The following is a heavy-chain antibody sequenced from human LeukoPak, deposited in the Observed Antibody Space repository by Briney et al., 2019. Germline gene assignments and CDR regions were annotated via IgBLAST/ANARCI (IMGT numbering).Heavy chain of an antibody. D-gene: IGHD6-13*01. CDR2: IYTSGST. CDR1: GGSISSGSYY. CDR3: ARRGYSSSWYYFDY. J-gene: IGHJ4*02. Sequence: SETLSLTCTVSGGSISSGSYYWSWIRQPAGKGLEWIGRIYTSGSTYYNPSLKSRVTISVDTSKNQFSLKLSSVTAADTAVYYCARRGYSSSWYYFDYWGQGTLVTVSS. V-gene: IGHV4-61*02.